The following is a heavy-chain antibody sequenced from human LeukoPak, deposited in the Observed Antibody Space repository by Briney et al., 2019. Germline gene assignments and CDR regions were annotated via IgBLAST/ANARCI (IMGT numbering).Heavy chain of an antibody. Sequence: PGGSLRLSCAASGFTFNHYWMSWVRQAPGKGLEWVANIKEDGSTKYYMDSVKGRFTISRDNAKNSLYLQMNSLRAEDTAVYYCARIGYRSSSFDYWGQGTPVTVSS. CDR2: IKEDGSTK. D-gene: IGHD6-6*01. J-gene: IGHJ4*02. CDR1: GFTFNHYW. CDR3: ARIGYRSSSFDY. V-gene: IGHV3-7*01.